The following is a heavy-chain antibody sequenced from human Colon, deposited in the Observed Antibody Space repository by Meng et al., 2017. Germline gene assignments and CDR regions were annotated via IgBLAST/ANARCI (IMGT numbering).Heavy chain of an antibody. D-gene: IGHD5-24*01. CDR2: ISTSGST. CDR3: ARASTITGRAFDV. V-gene: IGHV4-4*07. J-gene: IGHJ3*01. Sequence: SETLSLTCTVSGGSLNTYYWSWVRQPADKGLEWIGRISTSGSTKYTPSLESRVTMSVDTSKNILSLKLNYVTAADTAVYYCARASTITGRAFDVWVQGTMVTVSS. CDR1: GGSLNTYY.